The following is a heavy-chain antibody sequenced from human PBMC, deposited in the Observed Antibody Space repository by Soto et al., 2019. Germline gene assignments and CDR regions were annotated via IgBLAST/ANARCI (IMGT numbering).Heavy chain of an antibody. D-gene: IGHD3-3*01. V-gene: IGHV4-4*02. Sequence: SETLSLTCAVSGGSISSSNWWSWVRQPPGKGLEWIGEIYHSGSTNYNPSLKSRVTISVDKSKNQFSLKLSSVTAADTAVYYCARSEVFWSGYDLYYGMDVWGQGTTVTVSS. CDR3: ARSEVFWSGYDLYYGMDV. J-gene: IGHJ6*02. CDR1: GGSISSSNW. CDR2: IYHSGST.